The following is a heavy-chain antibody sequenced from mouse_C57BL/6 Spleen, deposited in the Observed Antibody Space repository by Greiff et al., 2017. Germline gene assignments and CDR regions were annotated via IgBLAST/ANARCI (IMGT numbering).Heavy chain of an antibody. CDR3: TRGGLLPLFDY. D-gene: IGHD2-3*01. Sequence: EVKLQESGEGLVKPGGSLKLSCAASGFTFSSYAMSWVRQTPEKRLEWVAYISSGGDYIYYADTVKGRFTISRDNARNTLYLQMSSRKSEDTAMYYCTRGGLLPLFDYWGQGTTLTVSS. V-gene: IGHV5-9-1*02. CDR2: ISSGGDYI. J-gene: IGHJ2*01. CDR1: GFTFSSYA.